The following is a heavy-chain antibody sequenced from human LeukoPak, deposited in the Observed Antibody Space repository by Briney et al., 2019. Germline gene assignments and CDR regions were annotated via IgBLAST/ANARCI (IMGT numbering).Heavy chain of an antibody. CDR2: INHSGST. CDR3: AGTYYHGSGSTRDDGFYI. J-gene: IGHJ3*02. CDR1: GGSFSGYY. V-gene: IGHV4-34*01. D-gene: IGHD3-10*01. Sequence: SETLSLTCAVYGGSFSGYYWSWIRQPPGKGLEWIGEINHSGSTNYNPSLKSRVTISVDTSKDQFSLKLSSVTAADTAVYYCAGTYYHGSGSTRDDGFYIWGQGTMVTVSS.